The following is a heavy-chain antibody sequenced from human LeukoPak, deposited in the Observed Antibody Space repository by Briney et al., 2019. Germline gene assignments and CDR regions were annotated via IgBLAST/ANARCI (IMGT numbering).Heavy chain of an antibody. V-gene: IGHV3-30*18. D-gene: IGHD5-12*01. CDR1: GFTFSSYG. CDR3: AKVLGEWLRLGAFDI. CDR2: ISYDGSNK. J-gene: IGHJ3*02. Sequence: PGRSLRLSCAASGFTFSSYGMHWVRRAPGKGLEWVAVISYDGSNKYYADSVKGRFTISRDNSKNTLYLQMNSLRAEDTAVYYCAKVLGEWLRLGAFDIWGQGTMVTVSS.